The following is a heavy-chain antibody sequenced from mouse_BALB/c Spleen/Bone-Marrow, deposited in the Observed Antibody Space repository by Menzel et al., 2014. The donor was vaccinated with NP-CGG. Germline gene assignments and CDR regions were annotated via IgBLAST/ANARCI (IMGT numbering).Heavy chain of an antibody. CDR3: SRHYHSTPYYAMDY. J-gene: IGHJ4*01. CDR2: INPSNGGT. V-gene: IGHV1S81*02. Sequence: QVQLQQSGAELVKPGASVKLSCKASGYTFTNYYIYWVKQRPGQGLEWIGGINPSNGGTKFNEKFKNKATLTIDKSSSTAYIQLSSLTSEDSAVYYCSRHYHSTPYYAMDYWGQGTSATVSS. D-gene: IGHD1-1*01. CDR1: GYTFTNYY.